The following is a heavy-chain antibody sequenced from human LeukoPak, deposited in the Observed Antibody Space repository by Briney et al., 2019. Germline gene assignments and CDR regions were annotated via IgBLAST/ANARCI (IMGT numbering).Heavy chain of an antibody. V-gene: IGHV3-23*01. CDR3: ARDRSSSWYWFDP. D-gene: IGHD6-13*01. J-gene: IGHJ5*02. Sequence: GGSLRLSCAASGFHFPNYVMSWVRQAPGKGLEWVSGISGSGSNTYYADSVKGRFTISRDNSKNTLYLQMNSLRAEDTAVYYCARDRSSSWYWFDPWGQGTLVTVSS. CDR1: GFHFPNYV. CDR2: ISGSGSNT.